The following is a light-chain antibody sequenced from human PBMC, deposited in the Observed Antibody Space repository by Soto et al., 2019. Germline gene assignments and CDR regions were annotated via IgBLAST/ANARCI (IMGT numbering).Light chain of an antibody. J-gene: IGKJ5*01. Sequence: DIQMTQSPSSLSASVGDRVTITCQARQDIKHYLNGYQQKPGKAPNLLIYDTSVLETGLPSRFSGSKSGTDSTFTISSLQPEDVATYYCQQYDNLPITFGQGTRLEI. CDR3: QQYDNLPIT. CDR1: QDIKHY. CDR2: DTS. V-gene: IGKV1-33*01.